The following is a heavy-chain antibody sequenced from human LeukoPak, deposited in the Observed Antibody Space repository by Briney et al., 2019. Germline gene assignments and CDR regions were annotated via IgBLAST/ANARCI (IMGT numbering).Heavy chain of an antibody. CDR2: IYHNGST. CDR3: ARGEMATIEDAFDI. J-gene: IGHJ3*02. D-gene: IGHD5-24*01. Sequence: KPSETLSLTCAVSGGSISSSNWWSWVRQPPGQGLEWIGEIYHNGSTNYNPSLKSRVTISVDKSKNQFSLKLSSVTAADTAVYYCARGEMATIEDAFDIWGQGTMVTVSS. V-gene: IGHV4-4*02. CDR1: GGSISSSNW.